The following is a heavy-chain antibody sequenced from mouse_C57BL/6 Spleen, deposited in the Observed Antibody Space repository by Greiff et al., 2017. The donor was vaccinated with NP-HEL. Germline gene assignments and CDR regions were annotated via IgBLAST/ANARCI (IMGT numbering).Heavy chain of an antibody. J-gene: IGHJ3*01. Sequence: LMEPGASVKIPCKASGYTFTDYNMDWVKQSHGKSLEWIGDINPNNGGTIYNQKFKGKATLTVDKSSSTAYMELCSLTSEDTAVYYCARRDYYGSSYGFAYWGQGTLVTVSA. CDR3: ARRDYYGSSYGFAY. CDR1: GYTFTDYN. CDR2: INPNNGGT. V-gene: IGHV1-18*01. D-gene: IGHD1-1*01.